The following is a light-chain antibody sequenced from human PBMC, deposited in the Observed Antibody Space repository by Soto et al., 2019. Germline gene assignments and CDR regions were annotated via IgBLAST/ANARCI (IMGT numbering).Light chain of an antibody. CDR2: GAS. CDR1: QSVSSSY. Sequence: EIVLTQCPGTLSLSPGERATLSCRASQSVSSSYLAWYQQKPGPAPRLLIYGASSRATGIPDRFSGSGSGTDFTLTISRLEPEDFAVYYCQQYGSSLLFTFGPGTKVDIK. V-gene: IGKV3-20*01. CDR3: QQYGSSLLFT. J-gene: IGKJ3*01.